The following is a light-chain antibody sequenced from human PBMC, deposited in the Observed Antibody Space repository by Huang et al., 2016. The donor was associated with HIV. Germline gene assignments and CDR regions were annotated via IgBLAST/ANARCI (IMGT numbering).Light chain of an antibody. CDR3: QQRNNWPPWT. J-gene: IGKJ1*01. Sequence: EIVLTQSPATLSLSPGEGATLSCRASQSIGSYLAWYQQRPGQAPRLLIYDASIRATGIPARFSGRGSGTDFTLTSSSLEPEEFAVYYCQQRNNWPPWTFGQGTKVELK. V-gene: IGKV3-11*01. CDR1: QSIGSY. CDR2: DAS.